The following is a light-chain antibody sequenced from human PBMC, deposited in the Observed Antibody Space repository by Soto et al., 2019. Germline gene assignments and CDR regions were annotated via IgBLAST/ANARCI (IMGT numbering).Light chain of an antibody. V-gene: IGLV1-40*01. CDR2: GN. CDR1: SSNIGGNT. J-gene: IGLJ3*02. Sequence: QSVLTQPPSLSGTPGQRVTISCSGSSSNIGGNTVHWYQHLPGTAPKLLVAGNRPSGVPDRFSVSKSGASASLAITGLQAEDEADYYCQSYDSSLSRRWVFGGGTKVTVL. CDR3: QSYDSSLSRRWV.